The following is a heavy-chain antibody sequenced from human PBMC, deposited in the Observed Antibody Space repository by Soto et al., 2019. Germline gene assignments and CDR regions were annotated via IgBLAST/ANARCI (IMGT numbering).Heavy chain of an antibody. Sequence: QVQLVQSGAEMKRPGSSVKVSCKASGDTFNFYSINWVRQAPGLGLEWMGRVNPIVSMSNYAQRFQGRVTMTADKSTSTAYMEQSGLRSEDTAIYYCATSYGSGYRAFDYWGQGALVTVSS. CDR3: ATSYGSGYRAFDY. D-gene: IGHD3-10*01. CDR2: VNPIVSMS. CDR1: GDTFNFYS. V-gene: IGHV1-69*04. J-gene: IGHJ4*02.